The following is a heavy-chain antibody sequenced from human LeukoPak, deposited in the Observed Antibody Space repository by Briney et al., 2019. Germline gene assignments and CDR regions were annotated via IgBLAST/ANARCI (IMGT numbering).Heavy chain of an antibody. CDR2: ISSDGNNK. CDR1: GFTFSTFA. Sequence: PGGSLRLSCAASGFTFSTFAMSWVRQAPGKGPEWVAVISSDGNNKYYADSVKGRFTISRDNSKNTLYLQMNSLRPEDTAIYYCARDYYTAVAGTGYYFDNWGLGTLVTVSS. D-gene: IGHD6-19*01. V-gene: IGHV3-30*03. CDR3: ARDYYTAVAGTGYYFDN. J-gene: IGHJ4*02.